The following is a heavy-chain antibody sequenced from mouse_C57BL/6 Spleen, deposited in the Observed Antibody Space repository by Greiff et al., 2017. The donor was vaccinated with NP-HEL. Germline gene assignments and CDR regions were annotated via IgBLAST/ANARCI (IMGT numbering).Heavy chain of an antibody. D-gene: IGHD1-1*01. CDR1: GFNINDYY. Sequence: EVQLQQSGAELVKPGASVKLSCTASGFNINDYYMHWVKQRTEQGLEWIGRIDPEAGETKYAPKFQGKATITADTSSNTAYLQLSSLTSEDTAVYYCARSSYYGSSYEFAYWGQGTLVTVAA. CDR2: IDPEAGET. CDR3: ARSSYYGSSYEFAY. V-gene: IGHV14-2*01. J-gene: IGHJ3*01.